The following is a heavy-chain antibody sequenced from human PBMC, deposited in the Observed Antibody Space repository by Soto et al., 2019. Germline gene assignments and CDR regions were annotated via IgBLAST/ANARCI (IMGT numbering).Heavy chain of an antibody. CDR1: GFSLSTSGVG. D-gene: IGHD6-6*01. CDR3: AHRRIADRPRGWFDT. V-gene: IGHV2-5*02. Sequence: QITLKESGPTLVKPPQTLTLTCTFSGFSLSTSGVGVGCICQPPGKSLEWLALIYWDDDKRYSPSLKGRLTIPKDTSKNQLVHTLTNMDPVDTSTYYCAHRRIADRPRGWFDTCGQGTLVTVSS. J-gene: IGHJ5*02. CDR2: IYWDDDK.